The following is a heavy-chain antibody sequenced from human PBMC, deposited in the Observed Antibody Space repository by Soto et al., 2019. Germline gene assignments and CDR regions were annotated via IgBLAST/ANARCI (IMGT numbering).Heavy chain of an antibody. CDR1: GFTFSTFA. V-gene: IGHV3-23*01. J-gene: IGHJ4*02. CDR2: ITGSGYTS. Sequence: PGGSLRLSCAASGFTFSTFAMSWVRQAPGKGLEWVSTITGSGYTSYYADFVKGRFTISRDNSKNTLYLQMNSLRGEDTALFYCAKDRTAGGPNRSFDYWGPGTMVTVSS. CDR3: AKDRTAGGPNRSFDY. D-gene: IGHD3-16*01.